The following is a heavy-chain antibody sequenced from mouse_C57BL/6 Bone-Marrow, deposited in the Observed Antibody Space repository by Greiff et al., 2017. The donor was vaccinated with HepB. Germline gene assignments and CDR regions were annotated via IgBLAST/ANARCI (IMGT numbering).Heavy chain of an antibody. CDR1: GYTFTDYY. CDR3: AREGFNYDGGPPWFAY. D-gene: IGHD2-4*01. Sequence: EVQLQQSGPELVKPGASVKISCKASGYTFTDYYMNWVKQSHGKSLEWIGDINPNNGGTSYNQKFKGKATLTVDKSSSTAYMELRSLTSEDSAVYYCAREGFNYDGGPPWFAYWGQGTLVTVSA. CDR2: INPNNGGT. J-gene: IGHJ3*01. V-gene: IGHV1-26*01.